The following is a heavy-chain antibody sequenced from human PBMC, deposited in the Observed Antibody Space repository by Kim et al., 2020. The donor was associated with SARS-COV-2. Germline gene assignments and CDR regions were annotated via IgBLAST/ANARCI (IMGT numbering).Heavy chain of an antibody. CDR3: ARMRVYSNGNGPFDY. CDR1: GFTFSSYS. J-gene: IGHJ4*02. Sequence: GGSLRLSCAASGFTFSSYSMNWVRQAPGKGLEWVSSISSSSSYIYYADSVKGRFTISRDNAKNSLYLQMNSLRAEDTAVYYCARMRVYSNGNGPFDYWGQGTLVTVSS. D-gene: IGHD4-4*01. CDR2: ISSSSSYI. V-gene: IGHV3-21*01.